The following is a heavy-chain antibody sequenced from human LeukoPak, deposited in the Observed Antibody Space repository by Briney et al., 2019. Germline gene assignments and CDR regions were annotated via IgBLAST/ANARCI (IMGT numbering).Heavy chain of an antibody. CDR3: ATDRYRSSGFSLDY. CDR2: FDPEDGET. V-gene: IGHV1-24*01. D-gene: IGHD6-19*01. J-gene: IGHJ4*02. CDR1: GYTLTELS. Sequence: ASGKVSCKVSGYTLTELSMHWVRQAPGKGLEWMGGFDPEDGETIYAQKFQGRVTMTEDTSTDTAYMGLSSLRSEDTAVYYCATDRYRSSGFSLDYWGQGTLVTVSS.